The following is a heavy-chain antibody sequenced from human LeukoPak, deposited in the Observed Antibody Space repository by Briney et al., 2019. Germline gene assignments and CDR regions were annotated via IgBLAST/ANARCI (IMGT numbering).Heavy chain of an antibody. D-gene: IGHD6-13*01. J-gene: IGHJ4*02. Sequence: GGSLRLSCAASGFTFSSYGMHWVRQAPGKGLEWVAFLEYDRSKEYYADSVKGRFTISRDNSKNSLYLQMNSLRAGDTAVYYCARAGAAAGTALDYWGQGTLVTVSS. V-gene: IGHV3-30*12. CDR3: ARAGAAAGTALDY. CDR1: GFTFSSYG. CDR2: LEYDRSKE.